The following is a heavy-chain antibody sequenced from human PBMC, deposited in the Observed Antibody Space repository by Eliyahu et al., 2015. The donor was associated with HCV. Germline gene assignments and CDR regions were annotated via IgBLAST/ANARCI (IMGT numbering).Heavy chain of an antibody. J-gene: IGHJ6*02. CDR2: ISSSGSTT. CDR3: AREPPQWLVSYAMDA. D-gene: IGHD6-19*01. V-gene: IGHV3-11*01. Sequence: ASGFTFSDYYMAWIRQAPGKGLEWISYISSSGSTTHYADSLQGRFTISRDNAKNSLYLQMNSLRDEDTAVYYCAREPPQWLVSYAMDAWGQGTTVTVSS. CDR1: GFTFSDYY.